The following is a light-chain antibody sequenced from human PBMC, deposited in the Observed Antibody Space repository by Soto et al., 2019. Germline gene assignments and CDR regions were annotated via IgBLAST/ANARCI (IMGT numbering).Light chain of an antibody. J-gene: IGLJ1*01. CDR2: DVS. CDR1: SSDIGTHNF. V-gene: IGLV2-11*01. CDR3: KSYAGSNTYV. Sequence: QSVLTQPRSVSGSPGQSVTISCTGTSSDIGTHNFVSWYQHHPGEAPKLMIYDVSERPSGVPDRFSGSKSGNTASLTISGVQADDGADYYCKSYAGSNTYVFGSGTKVTVL.